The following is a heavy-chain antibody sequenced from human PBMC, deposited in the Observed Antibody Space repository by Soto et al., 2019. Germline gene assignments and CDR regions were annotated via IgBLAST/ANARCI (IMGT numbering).Heavy chain of an antibody. CDR2: INSDGSST. D-gene: IGHD3-16*02. V-gene: IGHV3-74*01. CDR3: ARDTYYDYIWGSYRLDAFDI. J-gene: IGHJ3*02. CDR1: GFTFSSYW. Sequence: EVQLVESGGGLVQPGGSLRLSCAASGFTFSSYWMHWVRQAPGKGLVWVSRINSDGSSTSYADSVKGRFTISRDNAKKTLYLQMHSSRAEDTAVYYCARDTYYDYIWGSYRLDAFDIWGQGTMVTDSS.